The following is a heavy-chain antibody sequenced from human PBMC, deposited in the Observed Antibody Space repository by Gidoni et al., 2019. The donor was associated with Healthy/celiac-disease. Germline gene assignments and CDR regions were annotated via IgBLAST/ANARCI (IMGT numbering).Heavy chain of an antibody. V-gene: IGHV3-30*02. J-gene: IGHJ5*02. CDR3: AKNVAVAGPRGEFDP. D-gene: IGHD6-19*01. CDR1: GFTFSSYD. Sequence: QVQLVESGGGVVQPGRSLRLSCASSGFTFSSYDMHWVRQAPGKGVEWVAVIRYDGSNKYYADSVKGRFTISRDNSKNTLYLQMNSLRAEDTAVYYCAKNVAVAGPRGEFDPWGQGTLVTVSS. CDR2: IRYDGSNK.